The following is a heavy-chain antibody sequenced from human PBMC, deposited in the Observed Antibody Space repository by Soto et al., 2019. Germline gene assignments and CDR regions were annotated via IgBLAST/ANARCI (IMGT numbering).Heavy chain of an antibody. Sequence: QLQLQESGSGLVKPSQTLSLTCAVSGGSISSGGYSWSWIRQPPGKGMEWIGYIYHSGSTYCNPSRKIRVTISLDRSKKQFSLKLSSVTAAETAVYYCARGMTTVTTLDYWGQGTLVTVSS. D-gene: IGHD4-17*01. CDR3: ARGMTTVTTLDY. V-gene: IGHV4-30-2*01. CDR2: IYHSGST. J-gene: IGHJ4*02. CDR1: GGSISSGGYS.